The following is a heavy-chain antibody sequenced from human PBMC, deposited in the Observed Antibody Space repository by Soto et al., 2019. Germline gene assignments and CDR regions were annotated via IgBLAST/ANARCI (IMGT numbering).Heavy chain of an antibody. CDR2: IVVGSGKT. CDR1: GFTFSSSA. V-gene: IGHV1-58*01. CDR3: AGRYCSGGSCYNYYGMDV. D-gene: IGHD2-15*01. J-gene: IGHJ6*02. Sequence: SVKVSCKASGFTFSSSAVQWVRQARGQRLEWIGWIVVGSGKTNYAQKFQERVTITRDMSTSTAYMELSSLRSEDTAVYYCAGRYCSGGSCYNYYGMDVWGQGTTVTVSS.